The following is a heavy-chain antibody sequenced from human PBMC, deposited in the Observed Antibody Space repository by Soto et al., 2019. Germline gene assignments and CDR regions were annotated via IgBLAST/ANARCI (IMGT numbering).Heavy chain of an antibody. J-gene: IGHJ4*02. CDR3: EKSHEFVVVILYYFDY. D-gene: IGHD3-3*01. CDR1: GFTFGSYA. V-gene: IGHV3-23*01. CDR2: ISGSGGST. Sequence: PGGSLRLSCAASGFTFGSYAMSWVRQAPGKGLEWVSAISGSGGSTYYADSVKGRFTISRDNSKNTLYLQMNSLRAEDTAVYYCEKSHEFVVVILYYFDYWGQGTLVTVSS.